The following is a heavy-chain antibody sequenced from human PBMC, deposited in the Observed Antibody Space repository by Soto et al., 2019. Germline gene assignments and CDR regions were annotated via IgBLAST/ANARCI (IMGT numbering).Heavy chain of an antibody. CDR2: IYYRGST. Sequence: QVQLQESGPGLVKPSQPLSLTCTVSGGSISSGGYYWNWIRPHPGKGLEWIVYIYYRGSTDYTPSLKRRVTISVDASKYEFSLKLSSVTASDTAVYYCAREPLTWVQGTLVTVSS. CDR3: AREPLT. J-gene: IGHJ4*02. CDR1: GGSISSGGYY. V-gene: IGHV4-31*03.